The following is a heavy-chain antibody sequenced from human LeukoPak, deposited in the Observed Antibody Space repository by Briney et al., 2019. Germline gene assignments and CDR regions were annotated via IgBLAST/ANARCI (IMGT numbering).Heavy chain of an antibody. D-gene: IGHD2-8*02. Sequence: SETLSLTCTVSGGSISNSYYYWGWIRQPPGMGLEWIGSIYSSGNTYYNPSLKSRVTISVDASKNQFSLKLTSVTAADTAVYYCARQEGTEDYWGQGTLVTVSS. CDR3: ARQEGTEDY. CDR1: GGSISNSYYY. V-gene: IGHV4-39*01. J-gene: IGHJ4*02. CDR2: IYSSGNT.